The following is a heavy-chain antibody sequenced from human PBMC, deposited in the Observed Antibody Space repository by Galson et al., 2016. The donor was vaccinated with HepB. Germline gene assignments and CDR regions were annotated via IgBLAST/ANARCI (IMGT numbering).Heavy chain of an antibody. D-gene: IGHD3-10*01. CDR1: GFTFTTYW. CDR2: INQDGSDT. J-gene: IGHJ5*02. V-gene: IGHV3-7*01. CDR3: ARAGFREAFDP. Sequence: SLRLSCAASGFTFTTYWMNWVRQAPGKGLEWVANINQDGSDTRYVDSVKGRFTISRDNTKNSLYLQLDSLRAEDTAMYYCARAGFREAFDPWGQETLVTISS.